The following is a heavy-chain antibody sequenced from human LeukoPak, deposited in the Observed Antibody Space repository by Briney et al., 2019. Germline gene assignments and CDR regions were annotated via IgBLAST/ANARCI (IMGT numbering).Heavy chain of an antibody. D-gene: IGHD3-10*02. Sequence: GGSLRLSCATSGFNFDRYTIHWVRQAPGKGLEWVSLAGWAGGTTFYSDFVRGRFTISRDSGRKSVYLQMNSLTTDDTAFYFCAKELDTMFFDYWGQGALVTVSS. CDR3: AKELDTMFFDY. V-gene: IGHV3-43*01. CDR1: GFNFDRYT. CDR2: AGWAGGTT. J-gene: IGHJ4*02.